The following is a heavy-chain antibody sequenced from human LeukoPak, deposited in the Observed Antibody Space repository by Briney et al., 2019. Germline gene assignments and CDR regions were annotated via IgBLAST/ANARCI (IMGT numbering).Heavy chain of an antibody. D-gene: IGHD3-10*01. V-gene: IGHV4-34*01. CDR1: GFTFSDYY. CDR3: ARPSYGSGSGVDY. CDR2: INHSGST. Sequence: GSLRLSCAASGFTFSDYYMSWIRQPPGKGLEWIGEINHSGSTNYNPSLKSRVTISVDTSKNQFSLKLSSVTAADTAVYYCARPSYGSGSGVDYWGQGTLVTVSS. J-gene: IGHJ4*02.